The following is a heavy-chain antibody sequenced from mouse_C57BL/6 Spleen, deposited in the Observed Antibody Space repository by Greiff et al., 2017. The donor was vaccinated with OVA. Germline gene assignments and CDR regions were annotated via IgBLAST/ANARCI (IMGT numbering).Heavy chain of an antibody. Sequence: EVQVVESGGGLVKPGGSLKLSCAASGFTFSDYGMHWVRQAPEKGLEWVAYISSGSSTIYYADTVKGRFTISRDNAKNTLFLQMTSLRSEDTAMYYCARNYGSSPTYAMDYWGQGTSVTVSS. J-gene: IGHJ4*01. V-gene: IGHV5-17*01. CDR1: GFTFSDYG. D-gene: IGHD1-1*01. CDR2: ISSGSSTI. CDR3: ARNYGSSPTYAMDY.